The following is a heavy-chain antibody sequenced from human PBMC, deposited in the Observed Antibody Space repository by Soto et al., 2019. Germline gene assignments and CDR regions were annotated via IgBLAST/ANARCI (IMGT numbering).Heavy chain of an antibody. CDR1: GGSISSSSYY. CDR3: ARPYSVRTQDGHYGMDV. J-gene: IGHJ6*02. D-gene: IGHD4-4*01. CDR2: IYYSGST. Sequence: SETLSLTCTVSGGSISSSSYYWGWIRQPPGKGLEWIGSIYYSGSTYYNPSLKSRVTISVDTSKNQFSLKLSSVTAADTAVYYCARPYSVRTQDGHYGMDVWGQGTTVTVSS. V-gene: IGHV4-39*01.